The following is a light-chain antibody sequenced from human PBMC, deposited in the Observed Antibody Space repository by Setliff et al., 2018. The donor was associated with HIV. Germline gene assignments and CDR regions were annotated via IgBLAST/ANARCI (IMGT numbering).Light chain of an antibody. CDR1: SSNIGSNT. J-gene: IGLJ1*01. CDR3: AVWDDILNAFFV. Sequence: QSALTQPPSASGTPGQRVTISCSGSSSNIGSNTVNWYKQLPGTAPKLLMYSNNQRPSGVPDRFSGSKSGTSASLAISGLQSEDEADYYCAVWDDILNAFFVFGTGTRSPS. CDR2: SNN. V-gene: IGLV1-44*01.